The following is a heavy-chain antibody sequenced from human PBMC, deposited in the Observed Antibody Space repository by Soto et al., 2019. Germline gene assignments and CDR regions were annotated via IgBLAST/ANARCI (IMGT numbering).Heavy chain of an antibody. D-gene: IGHD3-22*01. Sequence: SETLSLTCTVSGGSIASSLNYWGWVRQPPGKGLEWIGSIYSSVTTYSNPSLKSRVTLSADTSKNQFFLRLSSVTAADTAIYYCARLPYYDSPPVTLDIWGQGTVVTVSS. CDR1: GGSIASSLNY. CDR2: IYSSVTT. J-gene: IGHJ3*02. CDR3: ARLPYYDSPPVTLDI. V-gene: IGHV4-39*01.